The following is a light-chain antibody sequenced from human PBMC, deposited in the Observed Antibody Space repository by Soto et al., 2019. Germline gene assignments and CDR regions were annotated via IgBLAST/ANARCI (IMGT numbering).Light chain of an antibody. V-gene: IGKV3-15*01. Sequence: EIVMTQSPANLSASPGERATLSCRASQSVSSDLAWYQQKPGQAPRLLIYGVSTRATGIQARFSGSGSGTEFTLNISSMQSEDFAVYYCQQYNNWPPITFGQGTRLEIK. CDR2: GVS. J-gene: IGKJ5*01. CDR3: QQYNNWPPIT. CDR1: QSVSSD.